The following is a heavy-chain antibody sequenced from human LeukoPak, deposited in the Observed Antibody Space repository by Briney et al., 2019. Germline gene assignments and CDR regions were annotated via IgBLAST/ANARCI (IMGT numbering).Heavy chain of an antibody. CDR2: ISYDGNLQ. Sequence: PGRSLGLSCAASGFIFSNYAIHWVRQAPGKGLEWVAAISYDGNLQHYADPVKGRFNISRDNPKNTVFLQINPLRAEDSAVYYCVKPYPTLTTSSVLGSWGQGTLVTVSS. J-gene: IGHJ4*02. V-gene: IGHV3-30*18. CDR1: GFIFSNYA. CDR3: VKPYPTLTTSSVLGS. D-gene: IGHD4-17*01.